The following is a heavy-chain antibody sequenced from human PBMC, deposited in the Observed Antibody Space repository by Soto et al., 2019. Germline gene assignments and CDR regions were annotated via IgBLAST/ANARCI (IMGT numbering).Heavy chain of an antibody. J-gene: IGHJ5*02. CDR2: INAGGGNT. CDR1: RFTFNTFA. CDR3: ARYVQWGGGFDP. Sequence: GSVRLSCXTSRFTFNTFAMSWVRQAPGEGLEWVSAINAGGGNTHYADSVKGRFTISRDNSKNTLYLQMDSLRAEDTAVYYCARYVQWGGGFDPWGQGTLVTVS. D-gene: IGHD3-16*01. V-gene: IGHV3-23*01.